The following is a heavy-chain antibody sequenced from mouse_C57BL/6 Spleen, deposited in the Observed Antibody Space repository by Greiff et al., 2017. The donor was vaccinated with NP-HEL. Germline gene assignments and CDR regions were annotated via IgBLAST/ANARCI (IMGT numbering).Heavy chain of an antibody. D-gene: IGHD2-4*01. Sequence: VQLKESGGGLVKPGGSLKLSCAASGFTFSDYGMHWVRQAPEKGLEWVAYISSGSSTIYYADTVKGRFTISRDNAKNTLFLQMTSLRSEDTAMYYCARGGYYDYDEDWYFDVWGTGTTVTVSS. V-gene: IGHV5-17*01. CDR3: ARGGYYDYDEDWYFDV. J-gene: IGHJ1*03. CDR2: ISSGSSTI. CDR1: GFTFSDYG.